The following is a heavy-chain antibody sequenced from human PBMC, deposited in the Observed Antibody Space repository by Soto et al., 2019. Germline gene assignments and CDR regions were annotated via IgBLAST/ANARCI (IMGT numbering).Heavy chain of an antibody. J-gene: IGHJ6*02. CDR3: ARDLRPRNYDFWSARRRDYYYGMDV. Sequence: PGGSLRLSCAASGFTFSSYSMNWVRQAPGKGLEWVSSISSSSSYIYYADSVKGRFTISRDNAKNSLYLQMNSLRAEDTAVYYCARDLRPRNYDFWSARRRDYYYGMDVWGQGTTVTVSS. CDR1: GFTFSSYS. CDR2: ISSSSSYI. V-gene: IGHV3-21*01. D-gene: IGHD3-3*01.